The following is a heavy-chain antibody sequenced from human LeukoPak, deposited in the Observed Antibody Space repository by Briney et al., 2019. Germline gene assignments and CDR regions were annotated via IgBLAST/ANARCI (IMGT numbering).Heavy chain of an antibody. Sequence: LTGGSLRLSCAASGFTFSSYAMHWVRQAPGKGLEWVAVISYDGSNKYYADSVKGRFTISRDNSKNTLYLQMNSLRAEDTAVYYCARDGIVVVPAAIGYFDYWGQGTLVTVSS. D-gene: IGHD2-2*01. CDR1: GFTFSSYA. CDR2: ISYDGSNK. J-gene: IGHJ4*02. V-gene: IGHV3-30-3*01. CDR3: ARDGIVVVPAAIGYFDY.